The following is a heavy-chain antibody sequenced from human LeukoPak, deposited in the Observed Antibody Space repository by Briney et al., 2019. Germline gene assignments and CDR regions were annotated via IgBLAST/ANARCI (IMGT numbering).Heavy chain of an antibody. D-gene: IGHD4-23*01. Sequence: SSETLSLTCTVSGGSISSSSYYWGWIRQPPGKGLEWIGSIYYSGSTYYNPSLKSRVTISVDMSKNQFSLKPSSVTAADTAVYYCARLASLLPSATVVTVFDYWGQGTLVTVSS. J-gene: IGHJ4*02. CDR2: IYYSGST. CDR1: GGSISSSSYY. CDR3: ARLASLLPSATVVTVFDY. V-gene: IGHV4-39*01.